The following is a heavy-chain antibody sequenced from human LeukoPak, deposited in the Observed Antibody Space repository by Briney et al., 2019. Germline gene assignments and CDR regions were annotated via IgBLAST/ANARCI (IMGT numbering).Heavy chain of an antibody. Sequence: ASVNVSCKASGYTFTSYVISWVGQAPGQGLEWMGWISAYNGNTNYAQKLQGRVTMTTDPSTSTAYMELRSLRSDDTAVYYCARDGGWFWRTDHDAFDIWGQGTMVTVSS. D-gene: IGHD3-3*01. V-gene: IGHV1-18*01. CDR1: GYTFTSYV. CDR3: ARDGGWFWRTDHDAFDI. J-gene: IGHJ3*02. CDR2: ISAYNGNT.